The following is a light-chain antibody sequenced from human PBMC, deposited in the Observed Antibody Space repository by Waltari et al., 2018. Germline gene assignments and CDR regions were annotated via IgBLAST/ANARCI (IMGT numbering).Light chain of an antibody. CDR2: DAS. CDR1: QSVSSY. V-gene: IGKV3-11*01. CDR3: NQRATWPRT. Sequence: EIVLTPSPAPLSLSPGERATLSCRASQSVSSYFAWYQQKPGQAPRRLIYDASTRAPGIPARCSGSESGTEVTLTITSLEPEDDAVDYCNQRATWPRTFGQGTKVEIK. J-gene: IGKJ1*01.